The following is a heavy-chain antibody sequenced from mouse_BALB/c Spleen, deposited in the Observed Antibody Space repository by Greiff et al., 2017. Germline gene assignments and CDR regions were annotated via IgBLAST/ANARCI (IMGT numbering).Heavy chain of an antibody. CDR3: ARIYYYGSSFDY. CDR1: GFSLSTSGMG. Sequence: ESGPGILQPSQTLSLTCSFSGFSLSTSGMGVSWIRQPSGKGLEWLAHIYWDDDKRYNPSLKSRLTISKDTSRNQVFLKITSVDTADTATYYCARIYYYGSSFDYWGQGTTLTVSS. CDR2: IYWDDDK. D-gene: IGHD1-1*01. J-gene: IGHJ2*01. V-gene: IGHV8-12*01.